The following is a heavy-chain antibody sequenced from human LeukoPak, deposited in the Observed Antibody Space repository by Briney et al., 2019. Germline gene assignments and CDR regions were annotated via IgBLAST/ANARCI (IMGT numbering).Heavy chain of an antibody. J-gene: IGHJ4*02. V-gene: IGHV1-46*01. Sequence: GASVKVSCKASGYTFTSYYMHWVRQAPGQGLEWMGIIHPSGASTGYAQKFQGRVTMTRDMSTSTVYMELSSLRSEDTAVYFCARAARTEWSPFDYWGQGTLVTVSS. CDR3: ARAARTEWSPFDY. D-gene: IGHD3-3*01. CDR1: GYTFTSYY. CDR2: IHPSGAST.